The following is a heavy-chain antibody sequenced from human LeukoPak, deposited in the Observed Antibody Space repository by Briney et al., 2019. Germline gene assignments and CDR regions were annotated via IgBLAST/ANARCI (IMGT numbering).Heavy chain of an antibody. CDR2: ISYDGSNK. CDR3: AKGQGYCSSTSCYWGAFDI. J-gene: IGHJ4*02. V-gene: IGHV3-30*14. Sequence: GGSLRLSCAASGFTFSSYAMHWVRQAPGKGLEWVAVISYDGSNKYYADSVKGRFTISRDNSKNTLYLQMNSLRAGDTAVYYCAKGQGYCSSTSCYWGAFDIWGQGTLVTVSS. D-gene: IGHD2-2*01. CDR1: GFTFSSYA.